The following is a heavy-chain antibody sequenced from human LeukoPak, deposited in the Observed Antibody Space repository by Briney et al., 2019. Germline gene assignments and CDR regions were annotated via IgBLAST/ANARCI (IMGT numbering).Heavy chain of an antibody. D-gene: IGHD2-15*01. CDR3: GRTDCSGGSCYSSDN. J-gene: IGHJ4*02. CDR1: GGSISSYY. Sequence: PSETLSLTCTVSGGSISSYYWSWLRQPAGKGLEWIGRFYASGSATYNPSLKSRVTMSVDTSKNQLSLKVYSVTAADTAVYYCGRTDCSGGSCYSSDNWGRGTLVTVSS. CDR2: FYASGSA. V-gene: IGHV4-4*07.